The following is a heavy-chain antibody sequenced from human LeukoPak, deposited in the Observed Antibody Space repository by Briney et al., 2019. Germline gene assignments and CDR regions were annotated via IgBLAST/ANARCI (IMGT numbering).Heavy chain of an antibody. CDR1: GFTFSGYG. V-gene: IGHV3-33*01. CDR3: ARDREQWLDHHDAFDI. D-gene: IGHD6-19*01. CDR2: IWYDGSNK. J-gene: IGHJ3*02. Sequence: PGGSLRLSCAASGFTFSGYGMHWVRQAPGKGLEWVAVIWYDGSNKYYADSVKGRFTISRDNSKNTLYLQMNSLRAEDTAVYYCARDREQWLDHHDAFDIWGQGTMVTVSS.